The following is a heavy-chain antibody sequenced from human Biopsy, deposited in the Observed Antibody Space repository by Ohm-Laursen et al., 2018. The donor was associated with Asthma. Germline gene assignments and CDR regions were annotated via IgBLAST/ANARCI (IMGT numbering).Heavy chain of an antibody. D-gene: IGHD6-13*01. J-gene: IGHJ6*02. V-gene: IGHV4-39*01. CDR3: VRGSSSWHHGPFHYYYGLDV. CDR1: SGSGGYMRSGNYY. Sequence: TLSLTCSLSSGSGGYMRSGNYYWGWIRQPPGKGLEWIGSIYYSGTTYYNPSLGSRVTVSADTSKNQFSLKLTSVPAADTAVYYCVRGSSSWHHGPFHYYYGLDVWGQRTTATVSS. CDR2: IYYSGTT.